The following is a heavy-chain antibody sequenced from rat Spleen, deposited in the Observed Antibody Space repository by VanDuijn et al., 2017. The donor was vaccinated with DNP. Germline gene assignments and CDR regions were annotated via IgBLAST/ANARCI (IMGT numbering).Heavy chain of an antibody. CDR3: AKDYHFYAMDA. CDR2: ITSGSGTT. J-gene: IGHJ4*01. V-gene: IGHV5-31*01. CDR1: GFTFNYYW. D-gene: IGHD3-5*01. Sequence: EVQLVESGGDLVQPGRSLKLSCVASGFTFNYYWMAWIRQAPGKGLEWIASITSGSGTTSYPDSVKGRFTISRDDAKNTLSLQMNSLRSEDTATYFCAKDYHFYAMDAWGQGTSVTVSS.